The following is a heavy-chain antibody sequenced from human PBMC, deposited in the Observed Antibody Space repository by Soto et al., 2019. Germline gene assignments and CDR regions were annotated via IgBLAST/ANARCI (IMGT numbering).Heavy chain of an antibody. CDR1: GFTFSSYA. J-gene: IGHJ6*02. CDR2: ISYDGSNK. D-gene: IGHD3-9*01. Sequence: GGSLRLSCAASGFTFSSYAMHWVRQAPGKGLEWVAVISYDGSNKYYADSVKGRFTISRDNSKNTLYLQMNSLRAEDTAVYYCARERDILTGYTTRPGDYYYGMDVWGQGTTVTVSS. V-gene: IGHV3-30-3*01. CDR3: ARERDILTGYTTRPGDYYYGMDV.